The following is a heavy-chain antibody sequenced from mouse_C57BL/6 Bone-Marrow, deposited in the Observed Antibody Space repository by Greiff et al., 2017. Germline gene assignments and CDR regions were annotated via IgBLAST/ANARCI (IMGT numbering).Heavy chain of an antibody. D-gene: IGHD1-1*01. V-gene: IGHV1-74*01. CDR2: IHPSDSDT. CDR3: AIYHYYYGSSYGYYYAMDY. J-gene: IGHJ4*01. Sequence: QVQLQQPGAELVKPGASVKVSCKASGYTFTSYWMHWVKQRPGQGLEWIGRIHPSDSDTNYNQKFKGKDTLTVDKSSSTAYMQLSSLTSEDSAVYYWAIYHYYYGSSYGYYYAMDYWGQGTSVTVS. CDR1: GYTFTSYW.